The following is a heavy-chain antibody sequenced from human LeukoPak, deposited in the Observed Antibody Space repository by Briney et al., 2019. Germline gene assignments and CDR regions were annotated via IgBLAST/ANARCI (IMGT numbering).Heavy chain of an antibody. CDR1: GFTFSSYA. CDR2: ISGSGGST. V-gene: IGHV3-23*01. Sequence: PGGSLRLSCAASGFTFSSYAMSWVRQAPGKGLEWVSAISGSGGSTYYADSVKGRFTISRDNSKNTLYLQMNSLRAEDTAVYYCAKDGTIVVGLRPDPFDYWGQGTLVTVSS. D-gene: IGHD2-2*01. CDR3: AKDGTIVVGLRPDPFDY. J-gene: IGHJ4*02.